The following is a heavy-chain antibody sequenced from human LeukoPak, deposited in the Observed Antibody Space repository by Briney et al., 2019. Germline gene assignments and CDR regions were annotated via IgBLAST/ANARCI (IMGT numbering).Heavy chain of an antibody. D-gene: IGHD5-18*01. CDR1: AGSFSGYY. CDR3: ARASGQLWPSGHSWFDP. CDR2: INHSGST. Sequence: PSETLSLTCAVYAGSFSGYYWSWIRQPPGKGLEWIGEINHSGSTNYNPSLKSRVTISVDTSKNQFSLKLSSVTAADTAVYYCARASGQLWPSGHSWFDPWGQGTLVTVSS. J-gene: IGHJ5*02. V-gene: IGHV4-34*01.